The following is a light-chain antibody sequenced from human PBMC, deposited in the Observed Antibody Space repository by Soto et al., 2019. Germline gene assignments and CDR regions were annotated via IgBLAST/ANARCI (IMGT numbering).Light chain of an antibody. CDR1: SSNIGAGYD. CDR3: QSYDSTLSARYV. J-gene: IGLJ1*01. CDR2: GNI. V-gene: IGLV1-40*01. Sequence: VLTQPPSVSRAPGQRVTISCTGSSSNIGAGYDVHWYQQRPGTAPKLPIFGNINRPSGVPDRFPGSKSGTTASLAITGLQAEDEGDYYCQSYDSTLSARYVFGTGTKVTVL.